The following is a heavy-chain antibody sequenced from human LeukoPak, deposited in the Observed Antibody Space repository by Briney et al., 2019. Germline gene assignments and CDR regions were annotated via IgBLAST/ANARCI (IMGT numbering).Heavy chain of an antibody. CDR3: ARGGIQVSGIDEFDY. Sequence: GRSLRLSCAASGFSFIDYDMGWARHVVGKGLEWVSAIGIRGDTHYSGSVKGRFTISRENAESSLYLQMNSLRAEDTAVYYCARGGIQVSGIDEFDYWGQGTLVTVSS. J-gene: IGHJ4*02. CDR1: GFSFIDYD. V-gene: IGHV3-13*01. CDR2: IGIRGDT. D-gene: IGHD6-19*01.